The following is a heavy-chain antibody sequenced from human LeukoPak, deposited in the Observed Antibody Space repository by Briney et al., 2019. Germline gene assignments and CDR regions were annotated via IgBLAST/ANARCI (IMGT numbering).Heavy chain of an antibody. J-gene: IGHJ3*02. CDR3: ARAVHMVREHDAFDI. CDR2: ISSSSSYI. V-gene: IGHV3-21*01. D-gene: IGHD3-10*01. Sequence: GGSLRLSCAASGFTFSSYSMNWVRQAPGKGLEWVSSISSSSSYIYYADSVKGRFTIFRDNAKNSLYLQMNSLRAEDTAVYYCARAVHMVREHDAFDIWGQGTMVTVSS. CDR1: GFTFSSYS.